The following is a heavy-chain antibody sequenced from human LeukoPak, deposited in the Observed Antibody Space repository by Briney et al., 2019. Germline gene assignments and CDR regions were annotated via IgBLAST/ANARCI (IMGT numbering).Heavy chain of an antibody. Sequence: PGGSLRLSCAASGFSVSSNYMTWVRQAPGKGLEWVSVIYGGGDTHYADSGRGRITISRHTTDNTLYLQMNSLRTEDTAVYYCARATVATGTLWFDTWGQGTLVTVSS. CDR3: ARATVATGTLWFDT. CDR2: IYGGGDT. V-gene: IGHV3-53*04. J-gene: IGHJ5*02. D-gene: IGHD1-1*01. CDR1: GFSVSSNY.